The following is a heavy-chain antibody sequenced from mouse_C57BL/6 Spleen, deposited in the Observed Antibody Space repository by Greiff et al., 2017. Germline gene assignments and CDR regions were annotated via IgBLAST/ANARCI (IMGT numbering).Heavy chain of an antibody. CDR1: GYAFTNYL. CDR2: INPGSGGT. J-gene: IGHJ2*01. V-gene: IGHV1-54*01. D-gene: IGHD1-2*01. CDR3: ARDTANYFDY. Sequence: VKLMESGAELVRPGTSVKVSCKASGYAFTNYLIEWVKQRPGQSLEWIGVINPGSGGTNYNEKFKGKATLTADKSSSTAYMQLSSLTSEDSAVYFCARDTANYFDYWGQGTTLTVSS.